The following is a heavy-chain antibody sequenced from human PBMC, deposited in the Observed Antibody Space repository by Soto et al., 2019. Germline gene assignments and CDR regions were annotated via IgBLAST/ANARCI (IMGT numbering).Heavy chain of an antibody. CDR1: GFTVSSNY. D-gene: IGHD3-22*01. CDR2: IYSGGST. J-gene: IGHJ4*02. Sequence: EVQLVESGGGLIQPGGSLRLSCAASGFTVSSNYMSWVRQAPGKGLEWVSVIYSGGSTNYADSVKGRFTISRDNSKNTLYLQMNSLRAEDTAVYYCARDSYYYDSSGYYYIDYWGQGTLVTVSS. CDR3: ARDSYYYDSSGYYYIDY. V-gene: IGHV3-53*01.